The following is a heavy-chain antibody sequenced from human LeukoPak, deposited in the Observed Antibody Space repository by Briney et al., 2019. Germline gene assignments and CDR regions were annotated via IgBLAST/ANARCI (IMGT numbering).Heavy chain of an antibody. V-gene: IGHV3-74*01. CDR3: ARDPGYCSGGSCHPDNWFDP. J-gene: IGHJ5*02. CDR2: INSDGSST. CDR1: GFTFSSYG. Sequence: GGSLRLSCAASGFTFSSYGMSWVRQAPGKGLVWVSRINSDGSSTSYADSVKGRFTISRDNAKNTLYLQMNSLRAEDTAVYYCARDPGYCSGGSCHPDNWFDPWGQGTLVTVSS. D-gene: IGHD2-15*01.